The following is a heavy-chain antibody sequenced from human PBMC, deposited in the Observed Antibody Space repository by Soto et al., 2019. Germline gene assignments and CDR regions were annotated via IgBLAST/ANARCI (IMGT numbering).Heavy chain of an antibody. J-gene: IGHJ6*02. V-gene: IGHV1-18*01. Sequence: QVQLVQSEAEVKKPGASLKVSCRASGYNFANYGISWVRQAPGQGLEWMGWISAHNGDTKYAQKVQGRVNMTADTSTSTAYMEMWSLRSDDTAVYYCAGDAAYNDFWGGVMELYSYNMDVWGQGTTVTV. CDR3: AGDAAYNDFWGGVMELYSYNMDV. CDR1: GYNFANYG. D-gene: IGHD3-3*01. CDR2: ISAHNGDT.